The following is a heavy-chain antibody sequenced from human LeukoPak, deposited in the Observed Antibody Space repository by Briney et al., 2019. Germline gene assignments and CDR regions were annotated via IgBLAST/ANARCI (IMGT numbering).Heavy chain of an antibody. D-gene: IGHD6-13*01. CDR3: ARAAFPYSSSWYWFDP. CDR2: IYYSGST. V-gene: IGHV4-59*01. Sequence: SETLSLTCTVSGGSISSYYWSWIRQPPGKGLEWIGYIYYSGSTSCNPSLKSRVTISVDTSKNQFSLKLSSVTAADTAVYYCARAAFPYSSSWYWFDPWGQGTLVTVSS. CDR1: GGSISSYY. J-gene: IGHJ5*02.